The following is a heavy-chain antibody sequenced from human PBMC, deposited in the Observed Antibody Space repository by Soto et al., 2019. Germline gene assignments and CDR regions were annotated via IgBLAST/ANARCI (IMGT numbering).Heavy chain of an antibody. J-gene: IGHJ4*02. V-gene: IGHV3-23*01. Sequence: GGSLRLSCAASGFTFSAYAMSWVRQAPGKGLEWVSAISGTSPSTYYADSVQGRFSISTDSSRKTLFLQMNTLRAEDTAVYFCATRIFGVEFWGQATLVTVSS. CDR1: GFTFSAYA. CDR3: ATRIFGVEF. D-gene: IGHD3-3*01. CDR2: ISGTSPST.